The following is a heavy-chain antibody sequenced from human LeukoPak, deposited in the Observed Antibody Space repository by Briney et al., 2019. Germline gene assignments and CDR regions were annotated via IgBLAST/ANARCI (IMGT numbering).Heavy chain of an antibody. CDR2: IYYSGST. D-gene: IGHD5-12*01. CDR1: GGSISSYY. J-gene: IGHJ4*02. CDR3: ARESRGDYYFDY. Sequence: SETLSLTCTVSGGSISSYYWSWIRQPPGKGLEWIGYIYYSGSTNYNPSLKSRVTISVDTSKNQFSLKLSSVTAADTAVYYCARESRGDYYFDYWGQGTLVTVSS. V-gene: IGHV4-59*01.